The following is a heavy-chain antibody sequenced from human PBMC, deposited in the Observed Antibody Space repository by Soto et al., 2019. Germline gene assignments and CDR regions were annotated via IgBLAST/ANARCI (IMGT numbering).Heavy chain of an antibody. CDR3: ARDRATIFGVVIIHLDY. V-gene: IGHV1-18*01. CDR1: GYTFTSYG. D-gene: IGHD3-3*01. CDR2: ISAYNGNT. J-gene: IGHJ4*02. Sequence: GASVKVSCKASGYTFTSYGISWVRQAPGQGLEWMGWISAYNGNTNYAQKLQGRVTMTTDTSTSTAYMELRSLRSDDTAVYYCARDRATIFGVVIIHLDYWGQGTLVTVSS.